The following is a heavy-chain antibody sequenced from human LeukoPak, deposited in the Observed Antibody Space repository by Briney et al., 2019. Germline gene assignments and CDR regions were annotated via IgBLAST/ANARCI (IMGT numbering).Heavy chain of an antibody. CDR3: ASDSSGYP. CDR1: GGSFSGYY. J-gene: IGHJ5*02. CDR2: INHSGST. V-gene: IGHV4-34*01. D-gene: IGHD6-19*01. Sequence: SETLSLTCAVYGGSFSGYYWSWIRQSPGKGLEWIGEINHSGSTNYNPSLKSRVTISVDTSKNQFSLKLSSVTAAYTAVYYCASDSSGYPWGQGTLVTVSS.